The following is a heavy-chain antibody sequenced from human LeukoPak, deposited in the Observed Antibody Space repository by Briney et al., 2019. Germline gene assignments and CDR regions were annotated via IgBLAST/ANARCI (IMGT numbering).Heavy chain of an antibody. D-gene: IGHD2-2*01. CDR2: ISGSGGST. J-gene: IGHJ4*02. Sequence: PGGSLRLSCAASGFTFSSYAMSWVRQAPGKGLEWVSAISGSGGSTYYADSVKGRFTTSRDNSKNTLYLQMNSLRAEDTAVYYCAKKGYCSSTSCFQDDYWGQGTLVTVSS. CDR1: GFTFSSYA. CDR3: AKKGYCSSTSCFQDDY. V-gene: IGHV3-23*01.